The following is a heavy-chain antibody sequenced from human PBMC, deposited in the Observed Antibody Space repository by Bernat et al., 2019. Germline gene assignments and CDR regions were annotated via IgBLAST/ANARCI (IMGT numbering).Heavy chain of an antibody. Sequence: EVQLVESGGGLVQPGGSLRLSCVASGFTFSNYWMSWVRQAPRRGLEWVANMNQDGSEKNYVASVKGLFSISRDNAENSLYLQMDSLRADDTAVYFCTRMHSGSYYFDHWGQGTLVTVSS. D-gene: IGHD1-26*01. CDR3: TRMHSGSYYFDH. J-gene: IGHJ4*02. CDR2: MNQDGSEK. V-gene: IGHV3-7*03. CDR1: GFTFSNYW.